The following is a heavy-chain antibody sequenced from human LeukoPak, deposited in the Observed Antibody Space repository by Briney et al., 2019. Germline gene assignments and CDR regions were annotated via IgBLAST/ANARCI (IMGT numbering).Heavy chain of an antibody. J-gene: IGHJ6*03. D-gene: IGHD2-21*02. CDR1: GFTFKDYY. Sequence: GASVKVSCKTSGFTFKDYYIHWVRQAPGQGLEWMGWMNPNSGNTGYAQKFQGRVTMTRNTSISTAYMELSSLRSEDTAVYYCARGVVTATPYYYYYYYMDVWGKGTTVTISS. CDR3: ARGVVTATPYYYYYYYMDV. V-gene: IGHV1-8*02. CDR2: MNPNSGNT.